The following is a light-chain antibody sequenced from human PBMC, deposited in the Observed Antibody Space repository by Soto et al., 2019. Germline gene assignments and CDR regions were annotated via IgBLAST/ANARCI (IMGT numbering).Light chain of an antibody. CDR3: QQANSFPST. Sequence: DIQMTQSPSSVSASVGDRVTITCRASQGIRTSLAWYQQKPGKAPKLLIYAASRLQSGVASRFSGSGSGTDFALTIRNLQPEDFANYYCQQANSFPSTFGGGTKVEMK. V-gene: IGKV1-12*02. CDR2: AAS. CDR1: QGIRTS. J-gene: IGKJ4*01.